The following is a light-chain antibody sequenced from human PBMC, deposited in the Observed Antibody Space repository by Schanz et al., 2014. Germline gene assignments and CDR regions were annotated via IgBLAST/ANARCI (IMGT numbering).Light chain of an antibody. CDR2: DGS. V-gene: IGKV1-5*01. CDR1: QSIGTW. J-gene: IGKJ1*01. Sequence: DVQMTQSPSTLSASVGDRVTITCRASQSIGTWLAWYQQKPGKVPKLLIYDGSTLESGVSSRFSGSGSGTEFTLTISRLQPDDFATYYCLQHKTDPWTFGQGTKVEIK. CDR3: LQHKTDPWT.